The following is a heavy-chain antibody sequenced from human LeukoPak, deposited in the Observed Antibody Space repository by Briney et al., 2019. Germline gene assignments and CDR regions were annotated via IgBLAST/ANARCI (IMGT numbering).Heavy chain of an antibody. Sequence: GASVKVSCKASGYTFTSYGISWVRQAPGQGLEWMGWISAYNGNTNYAQKLQGRVTMTTDTSTSTAYTELRSLRSDDTAVYYCARAGSGWYDPPEGYWGQGTLVTVSS. D-gene: IGHD6-19*01. CDR1: GYTFTSYG. CDR3: ARAGSGWYDPPEGY. V-gene: IGHV1-18*01. CDR2: ISAYNGNT. J-gene: IGHJ4*02.